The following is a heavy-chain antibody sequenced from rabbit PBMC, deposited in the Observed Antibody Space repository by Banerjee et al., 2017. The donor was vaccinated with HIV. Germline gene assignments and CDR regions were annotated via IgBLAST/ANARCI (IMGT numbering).Heavy chain of an antibody. J-gene: IGHJ4*01. CDR1: GFSFSSYYM. D-gene: IGHD7-1*01. V-gene: IGHV1S45*01. CDR2: INTGGNT. Sequence: QEQLEESGGDLVKPGASLTLTCTASGFSFSSYYMSWVRQGPGEGLEYIGFINTGGNTYYASWAKGRFTISKTSSTTVTLQMTSLTAADTATYFCAREGANSAGFYLWGPGTLVTVS. CDR3: AREGANSAGFYL.